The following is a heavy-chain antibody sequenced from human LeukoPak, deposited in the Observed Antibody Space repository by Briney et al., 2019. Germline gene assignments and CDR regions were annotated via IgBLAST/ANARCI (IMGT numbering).Heavy chain of an antibody. D-gene: IGHD3-10*01. Sequence: PSETLSLTCTVSGGSISSGDYYWSWIRQPPGKGLEWIGYIYYSGSTYYNPSLKSRVTISVDTSKNQFSLKLSSVTAADTAMYYCASTQLESGPYGNNWFDPWGQGTLVTVSS. J-gene: IGHJ5*02. V-gene: IGHV4-30-4*01. CDR3: ASTQLESGPYGNNWFDP. CDR2: IYYSGST. CDR1: GGSISSGDYY.